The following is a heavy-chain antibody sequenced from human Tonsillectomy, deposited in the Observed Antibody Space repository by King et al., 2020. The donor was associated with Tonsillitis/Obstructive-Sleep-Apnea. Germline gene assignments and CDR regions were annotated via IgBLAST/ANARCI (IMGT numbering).Heavy chain of an antibody. CDR1: GFTFSSYA. D-gene: IGHD3-22*01. V-gene: IGHV3-30*04. CDR2: ISYDGSNK. CDR3: AREGDFYYYDSSGYFDN. Sequence: VQLVESGGGVVQPGRSLRLSCAASGFTFSSYAMHCVRQAPGKGLEWVAVISYDGSNKYYADSVKGRFTISRDNSKNTLYLQMNSLRAEDTAVYYCAREGDFYYYDSSGYFDNCGQGTLVTVSS. J-gene: IGHJ4*02.